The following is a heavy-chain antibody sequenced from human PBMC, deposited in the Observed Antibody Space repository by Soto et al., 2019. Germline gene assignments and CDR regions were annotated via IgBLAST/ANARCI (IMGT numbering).Heavy chain of an antibody. J-gene: IGHJ3*02. Sequence: SETLSLTCTVASGSSRTDNYYWTWIRQHPGKGLEWIGNIYHIGSTYYNMALKSRVSMSVDRFKNQFSLKVNSVTAADTAVYYCARASRMGTALDPDAFDIWGQGRMVTVSS. CDR1: SGSSRTDNYY. CDR2: IYHIGST. CDR3: ARASRMGTALDPDAFDI. D-gene: IGHD1-1*01. V-gene: IGHV4-31*03.